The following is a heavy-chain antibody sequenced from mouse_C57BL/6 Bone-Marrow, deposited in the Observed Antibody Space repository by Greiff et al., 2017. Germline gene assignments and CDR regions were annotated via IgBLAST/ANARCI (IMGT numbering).Heavy chain of an antibody. D-gene: IGHD2-13*01. CDR1: GYTFTSYW. J-gene: IGHJ1*03. CDR2: IHPNSGST. CDR3: ARRDWYWYFDV. Sequence: QVQLQQPGAELVKPGASVKLSCKASGYTFTSYWMHWVKQRPGQGLEWIGMIHPNSGSTNYNEKFKSKATLTVDKSSSTAYMRLSSLTSEDSAVYYCARRDWYWYFDVWGTGTTVTVSS. V-gene: IGHV1-64*01.